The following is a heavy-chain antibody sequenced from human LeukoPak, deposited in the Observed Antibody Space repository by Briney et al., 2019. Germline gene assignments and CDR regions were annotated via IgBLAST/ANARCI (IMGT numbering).Heavy chain of an antibody. CDR3: ARDGGQWLPQGDY. D-gene: IGHD6-19*01. CDR2: LYYSGST. Sequence: SETLSLTCAVSGGPISSGGNSWSWIRQPPGKGLEWIGYLYYSGSTYYHPSFKNRVTISVDTSKNQFSLRLSSVTAADTAVYYCARDGGQWLPQGDYWGQGTLVTVSS. V-gene: IGHV4-30-4*07. CDR1: GGPISSGGNS. J-gene: IGHJ4*02.